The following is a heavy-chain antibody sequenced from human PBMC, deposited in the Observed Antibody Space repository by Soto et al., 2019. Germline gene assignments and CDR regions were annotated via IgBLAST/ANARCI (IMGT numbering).Heavy chain of an antibody. CDR3: GKEKGARDRAFDI. D-gene: IGHD2-15*01. Sequence: GGSLRLSCAASGFTFSSYSMNWVRQAPGKGLEWVSSISSSSSYIYYADSVKGRFTISRDNAKNSLYLQMNSLRAEDTAVYYCGKEKGARDRAFDIWGQGTMVTVSS. CDR1: GFTFSSYS. V-gene: IGHV3-21*01. CDR2: ISSSSSYI. J-gene: IGHJ3*02.